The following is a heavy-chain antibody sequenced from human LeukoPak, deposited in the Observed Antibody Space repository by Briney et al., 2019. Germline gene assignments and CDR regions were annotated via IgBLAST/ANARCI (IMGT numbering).Heavy chain of an antibody. CDR2: VSAYNGNT. V-gene: IGHV1-18*01. D-gene: IGHD5-18*01. J-gene: IGHJ6*02. CDR3: ARATYSYGVDYYYYYGMDV. Sequence: ASVKVSCKASGYTFTSYGISWVRQAPGQGLEWMGWVSAYNGNTNYAQKLQGRVTMTRDTSTSTVYMDLSSLRSEDTAVYYCARATYSYGVDYYYYYGMDVWGHGTTVTVSS. CDR1: GYTFTSYG.